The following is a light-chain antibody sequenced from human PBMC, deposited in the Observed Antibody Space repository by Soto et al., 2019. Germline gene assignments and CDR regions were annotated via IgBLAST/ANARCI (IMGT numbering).Light chain of an antibody. CDR1: QILSNW. J-gene: IGKJ2*01. CDR2: KAS. CDR3: QQYNNYSKA. V-gene: IGKV1-5*03. Sequence: DIQMTQSPSTLSASVGDRVTITCQASQILSNWLAWYQQKPGKAPKLLIYKASSLESGVPSRFSGSGSGTEFTLTISSLQPDDFATYYCQQYNNYSKAFGQGTKVDIK.